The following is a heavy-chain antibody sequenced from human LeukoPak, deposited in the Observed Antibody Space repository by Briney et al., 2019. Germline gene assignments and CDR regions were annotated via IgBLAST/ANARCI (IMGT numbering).Heavy chain of an antibody. CDR3: ASYYASGVSAYDYFGMDV. V-gene: IGHV4-38-2*01. D-gene: IGHD3-10*01. CDR1: GYSISSGYY. J-gene: IGHJ6*04. Sequence: PSETLSLTCAVSGYSISSGYYWGRIRQPPGKGLEWIGSMYHNRGTYYNPSLKSRVTISMDTSKNQFSLRLSSVTAADTAVYYCASYYASGVSAYDYFGMDVWGKGTTVTVSS. CDR2: MYHNRGT.